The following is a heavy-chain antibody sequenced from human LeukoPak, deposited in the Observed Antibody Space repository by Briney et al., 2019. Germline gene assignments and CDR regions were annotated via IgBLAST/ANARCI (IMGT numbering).Heavy chain of an antibody. J-gene: IGHJ4*02. CDR3: ARDRLGYYDFWSGHIDY. Sequence: PGRSLRLSCAASGFTFSSYAMHWVRQAPGKGLEWVAVISYDGSNKYYADSVKGRFTISRDNSKTTLYLQMNSLRAEDTAVYYCARDRLGYYDFWSGHIDYWGQGTLVTVSS. CDR2: ISYDGSNK. CDR1: GFTFSSYA. V-gene: IGHV3-30-3*01. D-gene: IGHD3-3*01.